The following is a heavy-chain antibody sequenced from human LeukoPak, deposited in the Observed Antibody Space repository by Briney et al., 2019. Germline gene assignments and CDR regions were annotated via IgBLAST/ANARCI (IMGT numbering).Heavy chain of an antibody. V-gene: IGHV3-33*08. Sequence: HPGGSLRLSCAASGFTFSRYGMHWVRQAPGKGLEWVAVIWYDGSNKYYADSVKGRFTISRDNSKNMLYLQMNSLRAEDTAVYYCARDGELPADYWGQGTLVTVSS. CDR3: ARDGELPADY. D-gene: IGHD1-26*01. CDR1: GFTFSRYG. J-gene: IGHJ4*02. CDR2: IWYDGSNK.